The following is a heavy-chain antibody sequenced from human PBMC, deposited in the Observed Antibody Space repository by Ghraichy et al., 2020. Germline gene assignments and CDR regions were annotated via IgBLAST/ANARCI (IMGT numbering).Heavy chain of an antibody. J-gene: IGHJ4*02. CDR1: GFTFSSYA. CDR2: ISGSGGST. D-gene: IGHD6-19*01. V-gene: IGHV3-23*01. CDR3: AKRGLRIAVAGRGGFDY. Sequence: GGSLRLSCAASGFTFSSYAMSWVRQAPGKGLEWVSAISGSGGSTYYADSVKGRFTISRDNSKNTLYLQMNSLRAEDTAVYYCAKRGLRIAVAGRGGFDYWGQGTLVTVSS.